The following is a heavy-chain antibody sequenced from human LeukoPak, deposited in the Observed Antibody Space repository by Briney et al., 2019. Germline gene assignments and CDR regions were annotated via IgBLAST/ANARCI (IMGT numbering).Heavy chain of an antibody. CDR3: ARQSGDFYYYYGMDV. J-gene: IGHJ6*04. Sequence: AESMKISCKGSGYSFTSYWISWVRQMPGKVLERMGRIDPSDSYTNYSPSFQGHVTISADKSISTAYLQWSSLKASDTAMYYCARQSGDFYYYYGMDVWGKGTAVTVSS. V-gene: IGHV5-10-1*01. D-gene: IGHD7-27*01. CDR1: GYSFTSYW. CDR2: IDPSDSYT.